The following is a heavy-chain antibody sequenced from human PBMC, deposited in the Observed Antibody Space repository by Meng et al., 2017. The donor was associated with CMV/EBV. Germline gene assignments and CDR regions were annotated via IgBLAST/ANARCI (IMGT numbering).Heavy chain of an antibody. J-gene: IGHJ4*02. Sequence: GESLKISCTASGFTFSSSCMHWVRQTPGKGLEWVAFIRYDGSDKYYADSVKGRFAISRANSKNTVYLQMDSLRAEDTAMYYCAKAFASGNYHDYWGQGTLVTVSS. V-gene: IGHV3-30*02. CDR3: AKAFASGNYHDY. D-gene: IGHD3-10*01. CDR1: GFTFSSSC. CDR2: IRYDGSDK.